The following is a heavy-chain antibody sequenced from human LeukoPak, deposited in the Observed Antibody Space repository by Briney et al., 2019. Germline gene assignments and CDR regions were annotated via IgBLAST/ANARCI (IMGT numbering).Heavy chain of an antibody. CDR2: INPSGGST. Sequence: ASVKVSCKASGGTFSSYAISWVRQAPGQGLEWMGIINPSGGSTSYAQKFQGRVTMTRDTSASTVYMELSSLRSEDTAVYYCARGAPNAVVVGPFDYWGQGTLVTVSS. V-gene: IGHV1-46*01. D-gene: IGHD3-22*01. CDR1: GGTFSSYA. CDR3: ARGAPNAVVVGPFDY. J-gene: IGHJ4*02.